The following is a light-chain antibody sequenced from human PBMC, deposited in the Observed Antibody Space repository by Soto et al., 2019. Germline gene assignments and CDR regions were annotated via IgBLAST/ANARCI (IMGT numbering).Light chain of an antibody. CDR2: VAS. Sequence: EIVMTQSPATLSVSPGERATLSCRASQSVSSNFAWYQQKPGQTPKLLIYVASTKATGIPARFSGSGSGTEFTLTISSLQSEDFAVYYWQQYNVWPLTFGGGTKVEFK. V-gene: IGKV3-15*01. J-gene: IGKJ4*01. CDR3: QQYNVWPLT. CDR1: QSVSSN.